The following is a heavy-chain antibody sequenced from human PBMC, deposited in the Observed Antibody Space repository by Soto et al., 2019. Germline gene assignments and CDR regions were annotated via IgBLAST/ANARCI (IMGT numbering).Heavy chain of an antibody. Sequence: PSETLSLTCTVSGYSINSDDYWGWIRQPPGKGLEWIASIYHSVSTFYNPSLRSRVTISIDTSKNQFSLRLTAVTAADTAVYYCARDVRLPAHFDSWGQGTLVTVSS. CDR1: GYSINSDDY. CDR3: ARDVRLPAHFDS. D-gene: IGHD2-2*01. V-gene: IGHV4-38-2*02. J-gene: IGHJ4*02. CDR2: IYHSVST.